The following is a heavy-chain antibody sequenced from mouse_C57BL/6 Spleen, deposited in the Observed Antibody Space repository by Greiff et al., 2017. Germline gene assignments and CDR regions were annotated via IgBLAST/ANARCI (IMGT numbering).Heavy chain of an antibody. CDR2: ISGGGGTT. J-gene: IGHJ3*01. CDR3: ARPRYYGSSTFAY. CDR1: GFTFSSYT. Sequence: EVLLVESGGGLVKPGGSLKLSCAASGFTFSSYTMSWVRQTPEKRLEWVATISGGGGTTYYPDSVKGRITISRDNAKNTLYLQMSSLRSEDTALYYCARPRYYGSSTFAYWGQGTLVTVSA. D-gene: IGHD1-1*01. V-gene: IGHV5-9*01.